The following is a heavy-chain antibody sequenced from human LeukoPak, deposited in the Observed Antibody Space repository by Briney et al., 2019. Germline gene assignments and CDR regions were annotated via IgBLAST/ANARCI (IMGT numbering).Heavy chain of an antibody. CDR1: GGSISSYY. V-gene: IGHV4-59*01. CDR2: IYYSGGT. J-gene: IGHJ6*03. Sequence: PSETLSLTCTVSGGSISSYYWSWIRQPPGKGLEWIGYIYYSGGTNYNPSLKSRVTISVDTSKNQFSLKLSSVTAADTAVYYCARVRGRAYYDILHPYYYMDVWGKGTTVTVSS. D-gene: IGHD3-9*01. CDR3: ARVRGRAYYDILHPYYYMDV.